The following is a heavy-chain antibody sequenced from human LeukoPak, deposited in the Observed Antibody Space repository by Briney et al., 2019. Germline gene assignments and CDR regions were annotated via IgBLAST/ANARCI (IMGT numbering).Heavy chain of an antibody. D-gene: IGHD1-1*01. CDR1: GFTFNRCW. CDR2: IKSKTDGGTT. CDR3: TTRSPGTESR. J-gene: IGHJ4*02. Sequence: PGGSLRLSCVVSGFTFNRCWMNWVRQAPGKGLEWVGRIKSKTDGGTTDYAAPVKGRFTISRDDSKNTLYLQMNSLKTEDTAVYYCTTRSPGTESRWGQGTLVTVSS. V-gene: IGHV3-15*07.